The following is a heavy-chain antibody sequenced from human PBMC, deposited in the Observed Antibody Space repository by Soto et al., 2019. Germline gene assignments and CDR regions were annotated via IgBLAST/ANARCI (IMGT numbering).Heavy chain of an antibody. CDR3: ASESYGGEFDY. Sequence: EASVKVCCKASGDTFNSYAMHWVRQAPGQRLEWMGWINAGNGNTKYSQKFQGRVTITRDTSASTAYMELSSLRSEDTAVYYCASESYGGEFDYWGQGTLVTVSS. J-gene: IGHJ4*02. CDR1: GDTFNSYA. CDR2: INAGNGNT. D-gene: IGHD4-17*01. V-gene: IGHV1-3*01.